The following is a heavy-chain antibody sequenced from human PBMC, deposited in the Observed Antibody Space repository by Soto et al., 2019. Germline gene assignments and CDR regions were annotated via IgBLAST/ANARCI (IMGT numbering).Heavy chain of an antibody. J-gene: IGHJ4*02. Sequence: SLRLSCAASGFTFSSYAMSWVRQAPGKGLEWVSAISGSGGSTYYADSVKGRFTISRDNSKNTLYLQMNSLRAEDTAVYYCAKDFVVVTAPIDYWGQGTLVTVSS. D-gene: IGHD2-21*02. CDR1: GFTFSSYA. V-gene: IGHV3-23*01. CDR3: AKDFVVVTAPIDY. CDR2: ISGSGGST.